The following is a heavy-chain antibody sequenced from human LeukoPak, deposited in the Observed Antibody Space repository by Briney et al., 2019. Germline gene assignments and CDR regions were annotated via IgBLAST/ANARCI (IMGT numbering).Heavy chain of an antibody. V-gene: IGHV4-59*01. J-gene: IGHJ4*02. Sequence: KPSETLSLTCSVSGDSIINYYWSWIRQSPEKGLEWIGYIYYTGTTKYNPSLESRVFMSVDTSKNQFSLRLTSVTVADTAVYYCAKEPSVWGRGILVTVSS. CDR1: GDSIINYY. CDR3: AKEPSV. CDR2: IYYTGTT.